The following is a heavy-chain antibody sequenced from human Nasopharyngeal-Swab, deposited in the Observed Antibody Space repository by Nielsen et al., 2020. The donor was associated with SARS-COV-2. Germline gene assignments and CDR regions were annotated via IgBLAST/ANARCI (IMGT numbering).Heavy chain of an antibody. CDR3: ARRLGLRAPFDY. Sequence: SETLSLTCTVSGGSMSNFHWSWIRLSPGKGLEWIGYVYDSESTKYNPSLNSRVTISVDTSKTQFSLKVRSVTAADTAVYFCARRLGLRAPFDYWGQGTLVTVSS. J-gene: IGHJ4*02. V-gene: IGHV4-59*08. CDR1: GGSMSNFH. D-gene: IGHD5/OR15-5a*01. CDR2: VYDSEST.